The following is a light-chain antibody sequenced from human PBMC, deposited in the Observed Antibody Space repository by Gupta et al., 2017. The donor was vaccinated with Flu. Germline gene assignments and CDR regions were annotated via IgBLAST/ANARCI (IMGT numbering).Light chain of an antibody. J-gene: IGKJ1*01. Sequence: PLRRPAFIFCSASQSRVYSHGSNVLNWFQHRPGQSPRGLIYLGSHRDSGVPLSFNGSGYGTELTLKIRSVEAEDVGIYYCGQREHWPWAFGQGTKVETK. CDR1: QSRVYSHGSNV. CDR2: LGS. V-gene: IGKV2-30*01. CDR3: GQREHWPWA.